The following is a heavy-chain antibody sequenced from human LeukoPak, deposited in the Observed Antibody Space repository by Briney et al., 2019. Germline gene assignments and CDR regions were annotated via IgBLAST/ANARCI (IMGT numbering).Heavy chain of an antibody. Sequence: ASVKVSCKTSGYTSTTYGLSWVRQAPGQGLEWMGWTYNTYTHYAETLRDRLTMTTDTSTSTSYMELRSLRSDDTAVYYCARALAQGGSFDLCFDSWGQGSLVTASS. CDR3: ARALAQGGSFDLCFDS. V-gene: IGHV1-18*01. CDR2: TYNTYT. D-gene: IGHD3-9*01. J-gene: IGHJ4*02. CDR1: GYTSTTYG.